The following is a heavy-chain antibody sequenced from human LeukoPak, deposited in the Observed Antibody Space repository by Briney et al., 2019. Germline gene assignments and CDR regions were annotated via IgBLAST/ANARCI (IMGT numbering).Heavy chain of an antibody. CDR3: ILTTVTTSVEY. V-gene: IGHV3-53*01. CDR2: IYNAVTI. Sequence: GGSLRLSCAASGFTVSSNYMNWVRQAPGKGLEWVSVIYNAVTIHYADSVKGRFTISSDNSKNTVYLQMNSLRAEDTAVYYCILTTVTTSVEYWGQGTLVTVFS. J-gene: IGHJ4*02. CDR1: GFTVSSNY. D-gene: IGHD4-17*01.